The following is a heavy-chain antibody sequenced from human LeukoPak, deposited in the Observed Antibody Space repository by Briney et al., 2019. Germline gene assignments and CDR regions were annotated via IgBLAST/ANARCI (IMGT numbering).Heavy chain of an antibody. CDR3: ARVTFYGDYGDY. CDR1: GYTFSSYD. Sequence: GASVKVSCKASGYTFSSYDINWVRQATGQGLEWMGWMNPNSGDRGYAQKFQGRVTITRNTSISTAYMELRSLRSDDTAVYYCARVTFYGDYGDYWGQGTLVTVSS. D-gene: IGHD4-17*01. V-gene: IGHV1-8*03. CDR2: MNPNSGDR. J-gene: IGHJ4*02.